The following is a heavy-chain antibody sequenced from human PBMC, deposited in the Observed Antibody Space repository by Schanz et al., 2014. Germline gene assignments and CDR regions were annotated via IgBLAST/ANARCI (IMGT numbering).Heavy chain of an antibody. J-gene: IGHJ4*02. CDR3: AREAADFYDILTEEDY. CDR1: GYTFTSYG. CDR2: ISAYHGNT. V-gene: IGHV1-18*01. Sequence: QVQVVQSGAELKKPGASVKVSCKASGYTFTSYGISWVRQAPGQGLEWMGWISAYHGNTKYPQKLQGRVTMTTDTATSTAYMELRSLRSDDTAVYDCAREAADFYDILTEEDYWGQGTLVTVSS. D-gene: IGHD3-9*01.